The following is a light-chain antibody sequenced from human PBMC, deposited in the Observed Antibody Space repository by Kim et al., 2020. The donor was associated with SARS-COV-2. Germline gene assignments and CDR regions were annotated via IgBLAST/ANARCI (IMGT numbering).Light chain of an antibody. CDR2: DVS. J-gene: IGLJ2*01. CDR1: SSDVGGYNY. Sequence: PGQSVTISCTGTSSDVGGYNYVSWYQQHPGKAPKLMIYDVSKRPSGVPDRFSGSKSGNTASLTISGLQAEDEADYYCCSYAVSYVVFGGGTQLTVL. CDR3: CSYAVSYVV. V-gene: IGLV2-11*03.